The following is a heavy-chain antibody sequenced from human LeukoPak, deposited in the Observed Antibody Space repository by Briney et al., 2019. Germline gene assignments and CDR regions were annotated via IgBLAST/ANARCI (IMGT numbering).Heavy chain of an antibody. CDR3: ARGGAVVQFDY. V-gene: IGHV3-53*01. CDR2: IYNGGST. J-gene: IGHJ4*02. CDR1: GFTVSSNY. Sequence: PGASLRPSCAASGFTVSSNYMSWVRPAPGKGVEWVSVIYNGGSTYYADSVKGRFTISRDNSKNTVYLQMNSLRAEDTAVYYCARGGAVVQFDYWGQGTLVTVSS. D-gene: IGHD6-19*01.